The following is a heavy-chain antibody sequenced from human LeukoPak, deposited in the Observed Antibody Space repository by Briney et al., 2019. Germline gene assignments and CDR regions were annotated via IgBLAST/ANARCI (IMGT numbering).Heavy chain of an antibody. CDR2: INPNSGGT. D-gene: IGHD3-3*01. Sequence: ASVKVSCKASGYTFTGYYMHWVRQAPGQGLEWMGWINPNSGGTNYAQKFQGRVTMTRDTSISTAYMELSRLRSDDTAVYYCASASLPASRFLEWLPFNWGQGTPVTVSS. V-gene: IGHV1-2*02. J-gene: IGHJ4*02. CDR1: GYTFTGYY. CDR3: ASASLPASRFLEWLPFN.